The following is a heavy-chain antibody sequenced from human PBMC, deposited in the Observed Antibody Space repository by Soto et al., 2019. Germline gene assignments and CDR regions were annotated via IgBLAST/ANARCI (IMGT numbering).Heavy chain of an antibody. J-gene: IGHJ4*02. Sequence: PGGSLRLSCAASGFTFSSYAMSWVRQAPGKGLEWVSAISGSGGSTYYADSVKGRFTISRDNSKNTLYLQMNSLRAEDTAVYYCAKSPITIFGVVISHLDYWGQGTLVTVSS. CDR3: AKSPITIFGVVISHLDY. CDR2: ISGSGGST. D-gene: IGHD3-3*01. V-gene: IGHV3-23*01. CDR1: GFTFSSYA.